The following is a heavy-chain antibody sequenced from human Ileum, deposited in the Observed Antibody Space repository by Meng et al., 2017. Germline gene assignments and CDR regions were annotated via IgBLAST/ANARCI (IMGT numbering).Heavy chain of an antibody. CDR1: SGSITSDTY. J-gene: IGHJ4*02. CDR3: ARHGGYYQGF. V-gene: IGHV4-4*02. CDR2: ISHSGST. Sequence: VRLQDSGPELGKPSGSLSLTCAVSSGSITSDTYWSWVRLPPGKGLEWIGQISHSGSTFYNPSLKSRVTMSVDKSKSQFSLMLTSVTAADTAVYYCARHGGYYQGFWGQGTLVTVSS. D-gene: IGHD4-23*01.